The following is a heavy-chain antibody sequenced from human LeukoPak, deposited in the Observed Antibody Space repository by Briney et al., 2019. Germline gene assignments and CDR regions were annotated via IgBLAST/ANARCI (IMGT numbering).Heavy chain of an antibody. V-gene: IGHV1-69*13. D-gene: IGHD6-13*01. CDR2: IIPIFGTA. CDR1: GGTFSSYA. CDR3: ARDRRAAAGYVKYYYYYMDV. Sequence: GASVKVSCKASGGTFSSYAISWVRQAPGQGLEWMGGIIPIFGTANYAQKFQGRVTITADESTSTAYMELRSLRSDDTAVYYCARDRRAAAGYVKYYYYYMDVWGKGTTVTISS. J-gene: IGHJ6*03.